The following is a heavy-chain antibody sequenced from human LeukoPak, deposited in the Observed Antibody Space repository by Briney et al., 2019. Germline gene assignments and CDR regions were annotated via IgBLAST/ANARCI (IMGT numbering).Heavy chain of an antibody. CDR2: FKTKSEGGTT. CDR1: GFTFSNAW. V-gene: IGHV3-15*01. Sequence: PGGSLSLSCAASGFTFSNAWMSWVRQAPGKGLEWVGRFKTKSEGGTTDYAAPVKGRFTISRDDSKNTLYLQMNSLKSEDTAMYYCTSETGSSRPSVFDIWGQGTMVTVSS. CDR3: TSETGSSRPSVFDI. J-gene: IGHJ3*02. D-gene: IGHD2-2*01.